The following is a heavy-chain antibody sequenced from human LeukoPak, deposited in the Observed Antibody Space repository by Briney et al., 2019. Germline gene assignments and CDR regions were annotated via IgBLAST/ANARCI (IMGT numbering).Heavy chain of an antibody. CDR1: GGSFSGYY. CDR3: ARGVPSNVLRFLEWLSKGEYFFDY. Sequence: SETLSLTCAVYGGSFSGYYWSWIPQPPGKGLEWRGEINHSGSTNYNPSLKSRVTISLDTSKNQFSLKLSSVTAADKAVYYCARGVPSNVLRFLEWLSKGEYFFDYWGQGTLVTVSS. D-gene: IGHD3-3*01. V-gene: IGHV4-34*01. CDR2: INHSGST. J-gene: IGHJ4*02.